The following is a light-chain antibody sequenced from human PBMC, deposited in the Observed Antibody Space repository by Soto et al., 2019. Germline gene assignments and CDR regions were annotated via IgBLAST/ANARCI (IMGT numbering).Light chain of an antibody. CDR3: CSYAGGGTVV. Sequence: QSALTQPASVSGSPGQSITISCSGSSSDVGSYNLVSWYRQHPGKAPKLMIFEVSKRPSGVSNRFSGSKSGNTASLTISGLQAEDDGDYYCCSYAGGGTVVLGGGTKLTVL. CDR1: SSDVGSYNL. J-gene: IGLJ2*01. V-gene: IGLV2-23*02. CDR2: EVS.